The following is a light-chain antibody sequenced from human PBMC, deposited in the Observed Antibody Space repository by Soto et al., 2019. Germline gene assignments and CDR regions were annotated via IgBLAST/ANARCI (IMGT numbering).Light chain of an antibody. CDR1: SSDVGGHNL. CDR3: CSNAAASTYV. J-gene: IGLJ6*01. CDR2: EAS. V-gene: IGLV2-23*01. Sequence: QSALTQPASVSGAPGQSITISCTGTSSDVGGHNLVSWYQQFLGKAPKLIIFEASKRPSRVSNRFSGSKAGSTASLPISGLQAEHEVAYSCCSNAAASTYVFGSGTTVTVL.